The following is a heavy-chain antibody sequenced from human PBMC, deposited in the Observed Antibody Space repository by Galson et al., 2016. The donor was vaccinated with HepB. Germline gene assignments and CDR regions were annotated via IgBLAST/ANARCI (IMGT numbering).Heavy chain of an antibody. CDR3: ARDRYLDSSGHNYLDP. CDR2: IYHTGNT. D-gene: IGHD3-22*01. J-gene: IGHJ5*02. Sequence: TLSLTCSVSGGSVSSKGYFWTWIRQHPGKGLEWIGYIYHTGNTYYNPSLKSRLDMSVDTSKNQVSLRLSSVTVADTAVYYCARDRYLDSSGHNYLDPWGQGTLVTVSS. CDR1: GGSVSSKGYF. V-gene: IGHV4-31*03.